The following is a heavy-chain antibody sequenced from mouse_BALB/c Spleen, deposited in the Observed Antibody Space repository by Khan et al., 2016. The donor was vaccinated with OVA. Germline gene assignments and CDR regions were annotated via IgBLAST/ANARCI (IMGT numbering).Heavy chain of an antibody. CDR1: GISLTDYG. D-gene: IGHD1-2*01. Sequence: VQLQESGPGLVAPSQSLSITCTASGISLTDYGVNWVRQPPGKRLEWLGMIWGDGSTDYDSALKSRLSINKDNSKSQVFLKMNSLQTDDTARYYCARELRLGGFAYWGQGTLVTVSA. CDR2: IWGDGST. V-gene: IGHV2-6-7*01. J-gene: IGHJ3*01. CDR3: ARELRLGGFAY.